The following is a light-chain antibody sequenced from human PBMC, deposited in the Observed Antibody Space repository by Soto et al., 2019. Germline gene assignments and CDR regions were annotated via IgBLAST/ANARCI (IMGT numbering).Light chain of an antibody. J-gene: IGKJ2*01. V-gene: IGKV1-13*02. CDR2: DAS. CDR1: QGISSA. Sequence: AIQLTQSPSSLSASVGDRVTITCRASQGISSALAWYQQKPGKAPKLLIYDASSLESGVPSRFSGSGSGTDFTLTISSLQPEDFATYYCQQFNSYPPYTFSQGTKLEIK. CDR3: QQFNSYPPYT.